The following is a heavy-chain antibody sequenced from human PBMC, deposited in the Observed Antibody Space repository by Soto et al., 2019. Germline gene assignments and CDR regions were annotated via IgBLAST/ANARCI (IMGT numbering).Heavy chain of an antibody. CDR1: GGSISSTGYY. Sequence: QVRLQESGPGLVKPSKTLSLTCSVSGGSISSTGYYWTGIRQQPGKSLEWIGHIFHSGTTSYNPYLQSRVTISSGTSENQFSLNLTSVTAADTAVYFCATGRWGAYGSHSGWFAPRGRGTLVSVS. J-gene: IGHJ5*02. D-gene: IGHD3-16*01. CDR2: IFHSGTT. CDR3: ATGRWGAYGSHSGWFAP. V-gene: IGHV4-31*03.